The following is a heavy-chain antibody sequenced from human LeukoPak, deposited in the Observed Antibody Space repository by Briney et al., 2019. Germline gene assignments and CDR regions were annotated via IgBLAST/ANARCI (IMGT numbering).Heavy chain of an antibody. V-gene: IGHV3-66*01. J-gene: IGHJ4*02. Sequence: GGSLRLSCAASEFSVGSNYMTWVRQAPGKGLEWVSLIYSGGSTYYADSVKGRFTISRDNSKNTLYLQMNSLRAEDTAVYYCAKERYYYDSSGYLFDYWGQGTLVTVSS. D-gene: IGHD3-22*01. CDR2: IYSGGST. CDR1: EFSVGSNY. CDR3: AKERYYYDSSGYLFDY.